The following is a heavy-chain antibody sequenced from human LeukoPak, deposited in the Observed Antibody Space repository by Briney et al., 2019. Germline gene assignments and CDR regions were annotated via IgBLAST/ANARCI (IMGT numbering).Heavy chain of an antibody. J-gene: IGHJ6*03. CDR3: ARDPQFPDNYYYYMDV. CDR2: ISYDGRSK. CDR1: GFTFNNYA. D-gene: IGHD1-14*01. V-gene: IGHV3-30*04. Sequence: GGSLRLSCASSGFTFNNYAMHWVRQAPGKGLEWVALISYDGRSKYYADSVKGRFTISRDNSKNTLYLQMNSLRPEDTAVYYCARDPQFPDNYYYYMDVWGKGTTVTVSS.